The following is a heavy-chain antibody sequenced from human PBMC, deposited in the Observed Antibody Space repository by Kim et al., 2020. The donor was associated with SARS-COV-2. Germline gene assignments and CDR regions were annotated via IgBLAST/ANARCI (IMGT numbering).Heavy chain of an antibody. V-gene: IGHV3-23*01. Sequence: GGSLRLSCAASGFNFDDYVMTWVRQAPGKGLEWVSAMSGRGGSTFYANSVKGRFTISRDSSTNTVYLQMNSLRADDTAVYYCAKVVDNWNRNVDYWGQG. CDR2: MSGRGGST. J-gene: IGHJ4*02. CDR1: GFNFDDYV. D-gene: IGHD1-20*01. CDR3: AKVVDNWNRNVDY.